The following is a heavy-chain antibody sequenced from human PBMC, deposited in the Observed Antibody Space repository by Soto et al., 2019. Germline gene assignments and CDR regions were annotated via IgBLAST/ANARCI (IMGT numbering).Heavy chain of an antibody. CDR3: ARHVPYYDILTGYENNWYFDL. CDR1: GGSISSYY. V-gene: IGHV4-59*08. Sequence: QVQLQESGPGLVKPSETLSLTCTVSGGSISSYYWSWIRQPPGKGLEWIGYIYYSGSTNYNPSLTSRVTISVDTSKNQFSLKLSSATAADTAVYYCARHVPYYDILTGYENNWYFDLWGRGTLVTVSS. CDR2: IYYSGST. D-gene: IGHD3-9*01. J-gene: IGHJ2*01.